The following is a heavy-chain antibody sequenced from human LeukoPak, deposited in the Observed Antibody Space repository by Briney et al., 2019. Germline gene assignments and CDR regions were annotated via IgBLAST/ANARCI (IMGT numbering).Heavy chain of an antibody. CDR2: ISAYNGNT. CDR1: GYTFTSYD. J-gene: IGHJ4*02. Sequence: ASVKVSCKASGYTFTSYDMSWVRQAPGQGIEWMGWISAYNGNTNYAQKLQGRVTMTTDTSTSTAYMELRSLRSDDTAVYYCATEGFGGDFDYWGQGTLVTVSS. CDR3: ATEGFGGDFDY. V-gene: IGHV1-18*04. D-gene: IGHD3-10*01.